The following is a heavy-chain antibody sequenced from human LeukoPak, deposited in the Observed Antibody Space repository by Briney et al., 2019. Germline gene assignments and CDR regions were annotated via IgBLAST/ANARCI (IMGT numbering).Heavy chain of an antibody. Sequence: PGGSLRLSGAASGFTFSSYAMTWVRQAPGKGLQWVSTISGSGASTYYADSVKGRFTVSRDNSKNTLYLQMNSLRAEDTAVYYCARDVIGVAAPDYWGQGTLVTVSS. V-gene: IGHV3-23*01. CDR1: GFTFSSYA. CDR2: ISGSGAST. D-gene: IGHD2-21*01. CDR3: ARDVIGVAAPDY. J-gene: IGHJ4*02.